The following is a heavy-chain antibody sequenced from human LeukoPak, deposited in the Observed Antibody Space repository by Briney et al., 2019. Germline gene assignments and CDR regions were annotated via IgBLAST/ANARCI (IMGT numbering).Heavy chain of an antibody. CDR3: ARFEAVYYYGMDV. CDR2: INHSGST. D-gene: IGHD6-19*01. J-gene: IGHJ6*02. CDR1: GGSFSGYY. V-gene: IGHV4-34*01. Sequence: SETLSLTCAVSGGSFSGYYWSWIRQPPGKGLEWIGEINHSGSTNYNPSLKSRVTISVDTSKNQFSLKLSSVTAADTAVYYCARFEAVYYYGMDVWGQGTTVTVSS.